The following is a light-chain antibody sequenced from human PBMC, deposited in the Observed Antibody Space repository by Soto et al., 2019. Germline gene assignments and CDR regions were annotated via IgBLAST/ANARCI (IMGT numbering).Light chain of an antibody. CDR1: QSVLYNYNNKNY. CDR2: WAS. Sequence: DIVMTQSPDSLAVSLGEGATINCKSSQSVLYNYNNKNYLAWYQHKPGQPPKLLLYWASTRESGVPDRFSGSGSETDFTLTISSLQAEDVAVYYCQQYYSTWTFGQGTKVDIK. CDR3: QQYYSTWT. V-gene: IGKV4-1*01. J-gene: IGKJ1*01.